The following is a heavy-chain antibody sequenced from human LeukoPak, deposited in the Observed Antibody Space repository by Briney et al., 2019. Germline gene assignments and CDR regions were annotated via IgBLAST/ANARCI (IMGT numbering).Heavy chain of an antibody. CDR1: GFTFSGSA. V-gene: IGHV3-73*01. Sequence: PGGSLRLSCAASGFTFSGSAMHWVRQASGKGPEWVGRIRSKANTYATAYAASLKGRFTISRDDSKNTAYLQMNSLKTEDTAVYYCATIFGVANPIDYWGQGTLVTVSS. CDR3: ATIFGVANPIDY. D-gene: IGHD3-3*01. CDR2: IRSKANTYAT. J-gene: IGHJ4*02.